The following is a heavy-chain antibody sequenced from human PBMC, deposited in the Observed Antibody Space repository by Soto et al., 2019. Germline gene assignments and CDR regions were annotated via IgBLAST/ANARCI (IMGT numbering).Heavy chain of an antibody. V-gene: IGHV1-3*01. Sequence: ASGKVSCKASGYIFTDYYMHWVRQAPGQSLEWMGWINGGTGQTKHSQRFQGRVNITRDTSASTAYMELSSLRSEDTAVYYCARGKVMEENYYYYGLDILSQGTSVTVSS. CDR3: ARGKVMEENYYYYGLDI. D-gene: IGHD1-1*01. CDR1: GYIFTDYY. CDR2: INGGTGQT. J-gene: IGHJ6*02.